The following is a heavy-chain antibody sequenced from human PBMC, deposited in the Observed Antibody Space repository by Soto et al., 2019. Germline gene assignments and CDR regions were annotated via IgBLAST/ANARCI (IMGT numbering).Heavy chain of an antibody. CDR3: AKGRNRIAAAGTLLDY. CDR1: GFTFSSYA. CDR2: ISGSGGST. Sequence: GGSLRLSCAASGFTFSSYAMSWVRQAPGKGLEWVSAISGSGGSTYYADSVKGRFTISRDNSKNTLYLQMNSLRAEDTAVYYCAKGRNRIAAAGTLLDYWGQGTLVTVSS. V-gene: IGHV3-23*01. J-gene: IGHJ4*02. D-gene: IGHD6-13*01.